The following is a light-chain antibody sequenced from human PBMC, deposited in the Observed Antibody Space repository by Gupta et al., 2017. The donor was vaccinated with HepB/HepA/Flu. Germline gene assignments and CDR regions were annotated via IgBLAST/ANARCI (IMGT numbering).Light chain of an antibody. Sequence: SYVLTQPPSVSVAPGKTASITCGGANIGRKSVHWYQQKPGQAPVMVVYDDSDRPSGIPDRFSGSNSGNTATLTISRVEAGDEADYYCQVWDTTSDHVVFGGGTKLTVL. CDR1: NIGRKS. CDR3: QVWDTTSDHVV. V-gene: IGLV3-21*03. J-gene: IGLJ2*01. CDR2: DDS.